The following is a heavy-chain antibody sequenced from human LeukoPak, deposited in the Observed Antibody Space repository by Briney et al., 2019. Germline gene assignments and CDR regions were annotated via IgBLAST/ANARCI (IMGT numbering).Heavy chain of an antibody. CDR1: GFTFSAYG. Sequence: GGSLRLSCAASGFTFSAYGVTWVRQAPGKGLEWVSSMGVSGDNVHYAGSVKGRFAISRDNSKNTLYLQMNSLGAEDAAVYYCAKDPNGDYVGAFDTWGQGTMVIVSS. D-gene: IGHD4-17*01. V-gene: IGHV3-23*01. CDR3: AKDPNGDYVGAFDT. J-gene: IGHJ3*02. CDR2: MGVSGDNV.